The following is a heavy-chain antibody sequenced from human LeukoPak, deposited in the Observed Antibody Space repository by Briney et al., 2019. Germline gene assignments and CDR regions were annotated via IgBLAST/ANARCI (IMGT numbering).Heavy chain of an antibody. D-gene: IGHD3-22*01. V-gene: IGHV3-53*01. CDR2: IYSGGST. Sequence: GGSLRLSCAASGFTVSGSYMSWVRQAPGKGLEWVSVIYSGGSTYYADSVKGRFTISRDNSKNTLYLQMNSLRAEDTAVYYCARGRVVTAFDYWGQGTRVTVSS. J-gene: IGHJ4*02. CDR1: GFTVSGSY. CDR3: ARGRVVTAFDY.